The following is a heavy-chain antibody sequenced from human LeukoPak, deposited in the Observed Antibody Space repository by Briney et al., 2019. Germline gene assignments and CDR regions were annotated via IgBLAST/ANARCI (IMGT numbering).Heavy chain of an antibody. D-gene: IGHD6-19*01. J-gene: IGHJ4*02. CDR3: ARVRSQWLSDY. CDR2: INPNIGGT. V-gene: IGHV1-2*02. CDR1: GYTFNDYY. Sequence: ASVQVSCKASGYTFNDYYMLWVRQAPGHGLETMGCINPNIGGTNYAQKFQGRVTMTRDTSISTAYMELSRLRSDDTAVYYCARVRSQWLSDYWGQGTLVTVSS.